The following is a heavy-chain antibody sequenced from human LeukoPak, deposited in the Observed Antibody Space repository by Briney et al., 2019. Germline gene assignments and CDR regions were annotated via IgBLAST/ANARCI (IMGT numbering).Heavy chain of an antibody. V-gene: IGHV3-23*01. CDR2: ISGSGGST. D-gene: IGHD2-21*02. CDR1: GFTFSSYA. Sequence: PGGSLRHSCAASGFTFSSYAMSWVRQAPGKGLEWVSAISGSGGSTYYADSVKGRFTISRDNSKNTLYLQMNSLRAEDTAVYYCAKVGPAYCGGDCYSDAFDIWGQGTMVTVSS. J-gene: IGHJ3*02. CDR3: AKVGPAYCGGDCYSDAFDI.